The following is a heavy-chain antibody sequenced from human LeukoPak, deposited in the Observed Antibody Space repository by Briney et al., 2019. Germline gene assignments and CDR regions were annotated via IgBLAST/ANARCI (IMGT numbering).Heavy chain of an antibody. CDR3: ATDLGWNDFPPDY. Sequence: KPGGSLRLSCAASGFTVSSNYMSWVRQAPGKGLECISYITNSGTSTSYADSVKGRFTISRDNAKNSLYLQMSSLRVEDTAVYYCATDLGWNDFPPDYWGQGILVAVSS. D-gene: IGHD1-1*01. V-gene: IGHV3-11*04. CDR1: GFTVSSNY. J-gene: IGHJ4*01. CDR2: ITNSGTST.